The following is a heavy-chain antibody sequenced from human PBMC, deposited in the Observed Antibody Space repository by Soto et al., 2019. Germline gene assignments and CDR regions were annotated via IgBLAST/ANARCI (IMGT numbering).Heavy chain of an antibody. V-gene: IGHV4-38-2*02. CDR3: ARVLGAPLYYFDY. D-gene: IGHD1-26*01. CDR2: IYQSGST. CDR1: GYSISIGNY. J-gene: IGHJ4*02. Sequence: SETLSLTCPVSGYSISIGNYWGWIRQPPGKRLEWIGSIYQSGSTYYNPSLRSRATISVDTSKNQFSLMLSSVTAADTAVYYCARVLGAPLYYFDYWGQGILVTVSS.